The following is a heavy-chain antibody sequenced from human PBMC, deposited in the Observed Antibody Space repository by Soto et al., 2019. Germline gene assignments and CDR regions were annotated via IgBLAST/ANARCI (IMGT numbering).Heavy chain of an antibody. V-gene: IGHV4-59*01. CDR3: ARGITTFTVTTIWFDP. J-gene: IGHJ5*02. CDR1: GGSISSYY. CDR2: IYYGGST. Sequence: PSETLSLTCTVSGGSISSYYWSWIRQPPGKGLEWIGYIYYGGSTNYNPSLKSRVTISVDTSKNQFSLKLSSVTAADTAVYYCARGITTFTVTTIWFDPWGQGTLVTVSS. D-gene: IGHD4-17*01.